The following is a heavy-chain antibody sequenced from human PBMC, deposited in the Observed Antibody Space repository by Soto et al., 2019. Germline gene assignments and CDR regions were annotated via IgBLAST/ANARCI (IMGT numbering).Heavy chain of an antibody. CDR1: GYTFMNFY. CDR3: ARPATATAPHYFAY. Sequence: ASVKVSCKASGYTFMNFYVHWVRQAPGQGLEWMGVINPNGADTTYAQNFQGRVTMTRDTSTSTVHMEVSSLRSEDTAVYYCARPATATAPHYFAYWGQGTLVTVSS. CDR2: INPNGADT. V-gene: IGHV1-46*01. J-gene: IGHJ4*02.